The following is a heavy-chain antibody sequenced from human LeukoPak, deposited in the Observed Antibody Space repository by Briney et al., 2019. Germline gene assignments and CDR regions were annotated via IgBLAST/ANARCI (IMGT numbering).Heavy chain of an antibody. Sequence: PGGSLRLSCSASGFTFSDYALHWVRQAPGKGLEYVSAIGSKGTGTHYADSVKGRFTISRDNSKNTLYLHMNSLRAEDTAMYFCVRARSDSSGYYYGDWGQGTLVTVSS. D-gene: IGHD3-22*01. CDR2: IGSKGTGT. CDR3: VRARSDSSGYYYGD. J-gene: IGHJ4*02. V-gene: IGHV3-64D*09. CDR1: GFTFSDYA.